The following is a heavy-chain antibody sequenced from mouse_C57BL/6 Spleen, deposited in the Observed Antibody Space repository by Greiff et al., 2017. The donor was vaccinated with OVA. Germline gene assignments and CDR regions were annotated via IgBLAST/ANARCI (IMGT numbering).Heavy chain of an antibody. CDR3: ARPTIYYDDDDYFDY. Sequence: EVQLVESGGGLVKPGGSLKLSCAASGFTFSDYGMHWVRQAPEKGLEWVAYISSGSSTIYYADTVKGRFTISRDNAKNTLFLQMTRLRSEDTAMYDRARPTIYYDDDDYFDYWGQGTTLTVSS. CDR1: GFTFSDYG. V-gene: IGHV5-17*01. J-gene: IGHJ2*01. D-gene: IGHD2-4*01. CDR2: ISSGSSTI.